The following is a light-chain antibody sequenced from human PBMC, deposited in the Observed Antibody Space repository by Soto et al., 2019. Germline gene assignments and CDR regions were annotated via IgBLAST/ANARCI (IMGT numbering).Light chain of an antibody. Sequence: EIVLTQSPGTLSLSPGESATLSCRASQSVSSSQVAWYQQKPGQAPVLLIYGASSRATGIPDRFSGVGSETDFTLTISRLEPEDFAVYYCQQYASSPHTFGQGTKLEFK. CDR2: GAS. J-gene: IGKJ2*01. CDR3: QQYASSPHT. V-gene: IGKV3-20*01. CDR1: QSVSSSQ.